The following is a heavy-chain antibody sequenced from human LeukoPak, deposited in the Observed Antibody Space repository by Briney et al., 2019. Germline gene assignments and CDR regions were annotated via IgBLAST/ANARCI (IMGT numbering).Heavy chain of an antibody. V-gene: IGHV1-2*02. D-gene: IGHD6-13*01. J-gene: IGHJ4*02. CDR3: AREGGGGISWYRPFDY. Sequence: ASVKVSCKASGYTFTGYYMHWVRQAPGQGLEWMGWINPNSGGTNYAQKFQGRVTMTRDTSISTAYMELSRLRSDDTAVYYCAREGGGGISWYRPFDYWGQGTLVTVS. CDR2: INPNSGGT. CDR1: GYTFTGYY.